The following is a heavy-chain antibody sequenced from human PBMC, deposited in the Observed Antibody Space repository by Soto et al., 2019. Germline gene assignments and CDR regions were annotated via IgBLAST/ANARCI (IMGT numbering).Heavy chain of an antibody. V-gene: IGHV4-34*01. D-gene: IGHD3-10*01. J-gene: IGHJ4*02. CDR2: INHSGST. Sequence: QVQLQQWGAGLLKPSETLSLTCAVYGGSFSGYYWSWIRQPPGKGLEWIGEINHSGSTNYNPSLKRRVTMSVDTSKNQFSLKLSSVTAADTAVYYCARGPPRGVRGVTFTDYWGQGTLVTVSS. CDR1: GGSFSGYY. CDR3: ARGPPRGVRGVTFTDY.